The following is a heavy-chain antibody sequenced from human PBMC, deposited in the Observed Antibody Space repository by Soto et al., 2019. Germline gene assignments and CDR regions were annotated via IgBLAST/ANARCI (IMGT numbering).Heavy chain of an antibody. D-gene: IGHD6-13*01. V-gene: IGHV5-51*01. J-gene: IGHJ6*02. CDR1: GYSFTTYW. CDR3: ARQAAAGKYYYAMDV. CDR2: IYPGDSDT. Sequence: EVQLVQSGAEVKKPGESLKISCKGSGYSFTTYWIGWVRQMPGKGLEGMVIIYPGDSDTRYSPSFQGQVTISAAKSINTTYLQWSSLTASDTATYYCARQAAAGKYYYAMDVWGQGTTVTVSS.